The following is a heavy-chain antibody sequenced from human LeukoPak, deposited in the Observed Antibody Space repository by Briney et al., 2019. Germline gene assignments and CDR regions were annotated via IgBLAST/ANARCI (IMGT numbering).Heavy chain of an antibody. CDR1: GFTFSSYA. J-gene: IGHJ4*02. Sequence: GGSLRLSCAASGFTFSSYAMSWVRQAPGKGLEWVSAISGSGGSTYYADSVKSRFTISRDNSKNTLYLQMNSLRAEDTAVYYCAKVPQPPTYYYDSSGYPDYWGQGTLVTVSS. CDR3: AKVPQPPTYYYDSSGYPDY. D-gene: IGHD3-22*01. CDR2: ISGSGGST. V-gene: IGHV3-23*01.